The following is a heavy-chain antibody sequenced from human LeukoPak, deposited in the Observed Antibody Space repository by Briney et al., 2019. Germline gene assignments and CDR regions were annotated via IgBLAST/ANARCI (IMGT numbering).Heavy chain of an antibody. J-gene: IGHJ3*02. CDR1: GFTFSSYS. V-gene: IGHV3-21*01. CDR3: ARDVTMIVVVSHAFDI. Sequence: PGGSLRLSCAASGFTFSSYSMNWVRQAPGKGLEWVSSISSSSSYIYYADSVKGRFTISRDNAKNSLYLQMNSLRAEDTAVYYCARDVTMIVVVSHAFDIWGRGTMVTVSS. CDR2: ISSSSSYI. D-gene: IGHD3-22*01.